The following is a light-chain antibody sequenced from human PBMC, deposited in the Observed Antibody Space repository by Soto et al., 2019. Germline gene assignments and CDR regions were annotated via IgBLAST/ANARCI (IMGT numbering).Light chain of an antibody. CDR2: EDF. CDR3: CSDVGGWV. V-gene: IGLV2-23*01. J-gene: IGLJ3*02. Sequence: QSALTQPASVSGSPGQSTTISCTGTSSNIGSYYLVSWYQQHPGRAPKLIIYEDFKRPSGVSNRFSTSKSGNTASLTISGLQAEDEADYYCCSDVGGWVFGGGTKVTVL. CDR1: SSNIGSYYL.